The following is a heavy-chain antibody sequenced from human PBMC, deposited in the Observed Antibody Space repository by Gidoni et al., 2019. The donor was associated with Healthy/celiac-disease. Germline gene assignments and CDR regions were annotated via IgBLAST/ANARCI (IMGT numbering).Heavy chain of an antibody. CDR2: VDPEDGET. D-gene: IGHD3-10*01. Sequence: EVQLVQSGAEVKKPGATVKISCKVSGYTFTDYYMHWVQQAPGKGLEWMGLVDPEDGETIYAEKFQGRVTITADTSTDTAYMELSSLRSEDTAVYYCATDTWFVSAIGGRRMGDWGQGTLVTVSS. CDR3: ATDTWFVSAIGGRRMGD. CDR1: GYTFTDYY. J-gene: IGHJ4*02. V-gene: IGHV1-69-2*01.